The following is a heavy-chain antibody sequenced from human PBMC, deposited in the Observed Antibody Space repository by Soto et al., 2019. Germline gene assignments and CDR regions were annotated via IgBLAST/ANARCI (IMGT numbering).Heavy chain of an antibody. CDR2: IDYSGST. CDR3: AREPDSSGFLRGFDP. CDR1: GGSISSGDYY. J-gene: IGHJ5*02. D-gene: IGHD3-22*01. Sequence: QVQLQESGPGLVKPSQTLSLTCTVSGGSISSGDYYWSWIRQPPGKGLEWIGYIDYSGSTYYNPSLKSRVTISVDTSKNQFSLKLSSVTAADTAVYYCAREPDSSGFLRGFDPWGQGTLVTVSS. V-gene: IGHV4-30-4*01.